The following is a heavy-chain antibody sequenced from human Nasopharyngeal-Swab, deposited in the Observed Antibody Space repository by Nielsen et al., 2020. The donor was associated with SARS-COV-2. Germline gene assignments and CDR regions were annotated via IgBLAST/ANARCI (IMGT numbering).Heavy chain of an antibody. CDR3: ARDVGGRDNY. CDR2: IKHDGSEK. D-gene: IGHD2-15*01. J-gene: IGHJ4*02. CDR1: GFTFSSSW. V-gene: IGHV3-7*01. Sequence: GESLKISCAVSGFTFSSSWMDWVRQAPGRGLEWVASIKHDGSEKYYVDSVKGRFTISRDNAKNTLYLQMNSLRAEDTAVYYCARDVGGRDNYWGQGALVTVSS.